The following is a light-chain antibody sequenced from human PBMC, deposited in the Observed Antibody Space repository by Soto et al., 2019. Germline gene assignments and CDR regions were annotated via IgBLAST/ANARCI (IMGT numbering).Light chain of an antibody. CDR1: TNDIGTYEY. V-gene: IGLV2-14*01. CDR3: SSYTTGRSLPWV. Sequence: QSALTQPASVSGSPGQSMTISCTGSTNDIGTYEYVSWHQHHPGKAPKLVIFGVNDRPSGISDRFSGSKSGNTASLTISGLQLEDEAVYYCSSYTTGRSLPWVFGTGTKLTVL. J-gene: IGLJ1*01. CDR2: GVN.